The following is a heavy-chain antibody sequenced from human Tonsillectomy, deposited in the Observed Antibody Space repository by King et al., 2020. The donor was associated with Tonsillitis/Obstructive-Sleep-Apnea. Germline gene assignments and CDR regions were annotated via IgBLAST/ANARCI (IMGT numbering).Heavy chain of an antibody. CDR3: VRHVTSGDYYYYMDV. D-gene: IGHD1-26*01. J-gene: IGHJ6*03. CDR1: GGSISSSSYY. V-gene: IGHV4-39*01. Sequence: QLQESGPGLVKPSETLSLTCTVSGGSISSSSYYWGWIRQPPGKGLEWVGTIYYSGTTYYNPSLKSRVTVSVDTSGNQFSLKLRSVTAADTAVYYCVRHVTSGDYYYYMDVWGKGTTVTVSS. CDR2: IYYSGTT.